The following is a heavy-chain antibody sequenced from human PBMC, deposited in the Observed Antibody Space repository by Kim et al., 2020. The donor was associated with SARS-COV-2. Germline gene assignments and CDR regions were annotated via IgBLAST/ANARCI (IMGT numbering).Heavy chain of an antibody. V-gene: IGHV3-23*01. Sequence: GGSLRLSCVASGFTFNYYSMRWVRQAPGKGLEWVSAVSISGDSTFYADSVKGRFTVSRDNSKNKLYLQMNSLSADDTAIYFRAKSGGCNATIVALDIWG. CDR1: GFTFNYYS. D-gene: IGHD2-8*02. J-gene: IGHJ3*02. CDR3: AKSGGCNATIVALDI. CDR2: VSISGDST.